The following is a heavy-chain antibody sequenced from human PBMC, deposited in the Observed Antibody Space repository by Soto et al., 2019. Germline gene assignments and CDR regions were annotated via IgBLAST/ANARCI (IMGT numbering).Heavy chain of an antibody. CDR3: AKRPGAGGHFDY. CDR1: GFTFSSYA. V-gene: IGHV3-23*01. J-gene: IGHJ4*02. Sequence: DVQLLESGGGLVQPEGYLRLYCAASGFTFSSYAMDWVRQGPGKGLEWVAVVSIGGSTHYADSVRGRFTISRDNSKNTLSLQMNSLTAEDTAVYFCAKRPGAGGHFDYWGQGALVTVSS. CDR2: VSIGGST. D-gene: IGHD2-8*02.